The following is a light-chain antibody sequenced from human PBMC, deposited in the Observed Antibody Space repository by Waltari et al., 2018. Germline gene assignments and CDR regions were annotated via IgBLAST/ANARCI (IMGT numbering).Light chain of an antibody. V-gene: IGLV1-40*01. CDR2: GNT. CDR1: SSNIGAGFA. Sequence: SVLTQPPSVSGAPGQRVTISCTGSSSNIGAGFAVHWYQQLPRTAPKLLIYGNTNRPSGVPDRFSGSKSGTSASLAITGLQAEDEADYYCQSYDGSLSGSRVFGGGTKVTVL. J-gene: IGLJ3*02. CDR3: QSYDGSLSGSRV.